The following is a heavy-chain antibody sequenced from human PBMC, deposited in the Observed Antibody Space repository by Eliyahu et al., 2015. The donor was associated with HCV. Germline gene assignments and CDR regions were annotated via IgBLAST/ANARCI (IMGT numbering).Heavy chain of an antibody. CDR3: ASGGGGIAVTGTGGWFDP. CDR2: IHYSGST. CDR1: GGSIPXYY. D-gene: IGHD6-19*01. J-gene: IGHJ5*02. V-gene: IGHV4-59*01. Sequence: QVQLQESGPGLVKPSETLSLTCAVSGGSIPXYYWSWIRQPPGKGLEWIGYIHYSGSTNYXPSLKSRVTISIDTSKNQFSLNLXSVTAADTAMYYCASGGGGIAVTGTGGWFDPWGQGTLVTVSS.